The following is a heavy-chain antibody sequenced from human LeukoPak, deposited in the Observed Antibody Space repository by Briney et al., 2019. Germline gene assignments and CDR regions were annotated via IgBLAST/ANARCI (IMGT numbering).Heavy chain of an antibody. V-gene: IGHV3-7*01. CDR2: IRDDGSDK. CDR3: ARGQDWNHDY. J-gene: IGHJ4*02. CDR1: GFTFSRYW. Sequence: GGSLRLSCAASGFTFSRYWMSWVRQAPGKGLEWVANIRDDGSDKYYVDSVEGRFTISRDNAKNSLYLQMNSLRAEDTAVYYCARGQDWNHDYWGQGTLATVSA. D-gene: IGHD1-1*01.